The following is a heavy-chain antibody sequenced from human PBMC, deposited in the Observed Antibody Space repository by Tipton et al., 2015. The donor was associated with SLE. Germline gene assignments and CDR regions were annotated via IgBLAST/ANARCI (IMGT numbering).Heavy chain of an antibody. CDR2: INHSGST. V-gene: IGHV4-34*01. Sequence: TLSLTCAVYGGSFSDYYWSWIRQPPGKGLEWIGEINHSGSTNYNPSLKSRVTISVDTSKNQFSLKLSSVTAADTAVYYCAKEALVRYFDYWGQGTLVTVSS. J-gene: IGHJ4*02. CDR1: GGSFSDYY. CDR3: AKEALVRYFDY. D-gene: IGHD2-8*02.